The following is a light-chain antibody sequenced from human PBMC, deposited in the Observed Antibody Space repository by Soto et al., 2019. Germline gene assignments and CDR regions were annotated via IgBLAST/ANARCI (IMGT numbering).Light chain of an antibody. CDR2: GNS. Sequence: QSVLTQPPSVSGAPGQRVTISCTGSSSNIGAGYDVHWYQQLPGTAPKLLIYGNSNRPSGVPDRFSGSKSGTSASLAITGLQAEDEPDYYCQSYDSSLSGSEVFGTGTKLTVL. CDR1: SSNIGAGYD. J-gene: IGLJ1*01. V-gene: IGLV1-40*01. CDR3: QSYDSSLSGSEV.